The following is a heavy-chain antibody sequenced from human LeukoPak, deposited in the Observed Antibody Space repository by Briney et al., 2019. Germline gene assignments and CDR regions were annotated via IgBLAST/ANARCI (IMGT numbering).Heavy chain of an antibody. Sequence: GGTLRLSCAASGFTFSSYGMSWVRQAPGKGLEWVSGINWNGGSTGYADSVKGRFTISRDNAKNSLYLQMNSLRAEDTALYYCARADYYDSSGQTLDYWGQGTLVTVSS. CDR1: GFTFSSYG. J-gene: IGHJ4*02. CDR2: INWNGGST. V-gene: IGHV3-20*04. D-gene: IGHD3-22*01. CDR3: ARADYYDSSGQTLDY.